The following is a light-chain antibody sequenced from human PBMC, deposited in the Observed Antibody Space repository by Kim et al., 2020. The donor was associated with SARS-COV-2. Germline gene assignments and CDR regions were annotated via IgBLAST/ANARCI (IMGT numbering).Light chain of an antibody. CDR3: QAWDSSTVV. J-gene: IGLJ2*01. CDR1: KLGDKY. Sequence: SVSPEQTASITCSGDKLGDKYACWYQQKPGQSPLLVIYQDTKRPSVIPERFSGSNSGNTATLTISGTQAMDEADYYCQAWDSSTVVFGGGTKLTVL. CDR2: QDT. V-gene: IGLV3-1*01.